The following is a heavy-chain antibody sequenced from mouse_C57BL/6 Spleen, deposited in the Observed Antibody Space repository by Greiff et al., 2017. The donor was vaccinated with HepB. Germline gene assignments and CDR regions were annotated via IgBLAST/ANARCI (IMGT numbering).Heavy chain of an antibody. CDR3: ARGTSTVVARGAMDY. CDR1: GFTFSDYG. D-gene: IGHD1-1*01. Sequence: EVKLMESGGGLVKPGGSLKLSCAASGFTFSDYGMHWVRQAPEKGLEWVAYISSGSSTIYYADTVKGRFTISRDNAKNTLFLQMTSLRSEDTAMYYCARGTSTVVARGAMDYWGQGTSVTVSS. J-gene: IGHJ4*01. V-gene: IGHV5-17*01. CDR2: ISSGSSTI.